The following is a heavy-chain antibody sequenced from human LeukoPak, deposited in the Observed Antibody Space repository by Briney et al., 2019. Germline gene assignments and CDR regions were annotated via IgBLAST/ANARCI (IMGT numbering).Heavy chain of an antibody. CDR2: IRYDGSNK. J-gene: IGHJ4*02. D-gene: IGHD6-19*01. CDR1: GFTFSSYG. CDR3: AKDMYPYSSGGYFDY. Sequence: GGSLRLSCAASGFTFSSYGMHWVRQAPGKGLESVAFIRYDGSNKYYADSVKGRFTISRDNSKNTLYLQMNSLRAEDTAIYYCAKDMYPYSSGGYFDYWGQGTLVTVSS. V-gene: IGHV3-30*02.